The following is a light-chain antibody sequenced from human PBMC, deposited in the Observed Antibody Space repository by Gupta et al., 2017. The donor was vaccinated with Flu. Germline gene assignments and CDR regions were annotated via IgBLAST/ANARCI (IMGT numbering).Light chain of an antibody. Sequence: SLGARATINCKSSQSLLYSSDSKNYLAWYQQKPGQPPKLLIHWASTRESGVPDRFSGSGSGTDFTLTITSLQAEDVAVYYCHQYYSTPPTFGQGTKLEIK. CDR2: WAS. CDR1: QSLLYSSDSKNY. V-gene: IGKV4-1*01. CDR3: HQYYSTPPT. J-gene: IGKJ2*01.